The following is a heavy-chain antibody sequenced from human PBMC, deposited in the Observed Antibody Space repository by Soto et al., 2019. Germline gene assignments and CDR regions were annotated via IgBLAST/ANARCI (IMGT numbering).Heavy chain of an antibody. CDR1: GFTFSSYA. CDR2: ISYDGSNK. D-gene: IGHD1-26*01. J-gene: IGHJ4*02. Sequence: QVQLVESGGGVVQPGRSLRLSCAASGFTFSSYAMHWVRQAPGKGLEWVAVISYDGSNKYYADSVKGRFTISRDNSKNTLYLQMNSLRAEDTAVSYCASPWEGATKYWGQGTLVTVSS. V-gene: IGHV3-30-3*01. CDR3: ASPWEGATKY.